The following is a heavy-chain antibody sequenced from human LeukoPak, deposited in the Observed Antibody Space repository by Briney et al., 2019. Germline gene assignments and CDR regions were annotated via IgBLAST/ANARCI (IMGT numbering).Heavy chain of an antibody. V-gene: IGHV4-30-4*01. D-gene: IGHD7-27*01. CDR1: GGSISSDDYY. CDR3: ARLNGGR. CDR2: IYYSGST. J-gene: IGHJ4*02. Sequence: PSETLSLTCTVSGGSISSDDYYWSWIRQHPGKGLEWIGYIYYSGSTYSNPSLKSRLTISVDTSKNQFSLKLTSVTAADTAVYYCARLNGGRWGQGILVTVSS.